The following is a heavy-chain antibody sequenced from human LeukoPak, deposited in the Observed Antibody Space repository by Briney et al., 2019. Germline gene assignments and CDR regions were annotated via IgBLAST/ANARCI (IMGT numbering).Heavy chain of an antibody. J-gene: IGHJ5*01. Sequence: SETLSLTCTVSGGSISSSSYYWGWIRQPPGKGLEWIGSIYYSGSTYYNPSLKSRVTISVDTSKSQFSLKLSSVTAADTAVYYCARDGPVTMFRGPPNWFDSWGQGTLVTVSS. V-gene: IGHV4-39*07. CDR3: ARDGPVTMFRGPPNWFDS. D-gene: IGHD3-10*01. CDR1: GGSISSSSYY. CDR2: IYYSGST.